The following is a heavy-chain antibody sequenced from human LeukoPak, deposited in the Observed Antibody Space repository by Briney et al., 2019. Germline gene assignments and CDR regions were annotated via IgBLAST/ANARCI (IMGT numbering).Heavy chain of an antibody. V-gene: IGHV3-23*01. CDR1: GFTFSSYA. J-gene: IGHJ4*02. CDR3: AKDPGRYCSGGSCYYPLY. CDR2: ISGSGGST. D-gene: IGHD2-15*01. Sequence: GGSLRLSCAASGFTFSSYAMSWVRQAPGKGLEWVSAISGSGGSTYYADSVKGWFTISRDNSKNTLYLQMNSLRAEDTAVYYCAKDPGRYCSGGSCYYPLYWGQGTLVTVSS.